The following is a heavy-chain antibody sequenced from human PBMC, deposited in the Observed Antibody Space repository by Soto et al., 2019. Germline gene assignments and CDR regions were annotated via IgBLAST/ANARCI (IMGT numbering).Heavy chain of an antibody. CDR1: GFTFSSYA. J-gene: IGHJ6*02. D-gene: IGHD3-10*01. CDR2: ISGSGGST. Sequence: GGSLRLSCAASGFTFSSYAMSWVRQAPGKGLEWVSAISGSGGSTYYADSVKGRFTISRDNSKNTLYLQMNSLRAEDTAVYYCASLYGPLYYYGSGVIQMDVWGQGTTVTVSS. V-gene: IGHV3-23*01. CDR3: ASLYGPLYYYGSGVIQMDV.